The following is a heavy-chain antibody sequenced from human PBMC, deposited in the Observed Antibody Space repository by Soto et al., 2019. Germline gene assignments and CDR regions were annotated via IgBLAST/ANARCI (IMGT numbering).Heavy chain of an antibody. CDR1: GFTFSSCS. CDR3: ARRYCTNGLCPFDY. J-gene: IGHJ4*02. D-gene: IGHD2-8*01. CDR2: ISTSGRNI. V-gene: IGHV3-21*01. Sequence: PGGSLRLSCAASGFTFSSCSMNWVRQSPGTGLEWVSSISTSGRNIHYADSVKGRFTISRDNAKNSLYLQLNSLRAEDTAVYYCARRYCTNGLCPFDYWGQGTPVTVSS.